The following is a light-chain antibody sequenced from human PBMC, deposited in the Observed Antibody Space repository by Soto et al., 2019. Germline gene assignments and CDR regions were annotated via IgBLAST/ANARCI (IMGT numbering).Light chain of an antibody. V-gene: IGKV1-5*01. J-gene: IGKJ2*01. Sequence: DIQMTQSPSTLSASVGDRVTITCRASQSISSWLAWYQQKPGKAPNLLIYDASSLESGVPSRFSGSGSGTEFTLTISSLQPDDSATYYCQQYNTYPYTFGQGTKLEIK. CDR3: QQYNTYPYT. CDR1: QSISSW. CDR2: DAS.